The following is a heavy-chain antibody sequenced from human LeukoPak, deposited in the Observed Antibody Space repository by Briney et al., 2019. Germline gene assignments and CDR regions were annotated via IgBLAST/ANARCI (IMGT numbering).Heavy chain of an antibody. D-gene: IGHD7-27*01. CDR2: ISSSSSTI. CDR3: ARVLSGDIFDY. J-gene: IGHJ4*02. V-gene: IGHV3-48*01. CDR1: GFTFSGYS. Sequence: GGSLRLSCAASGFTFSGYSMNWVRQAPGKGLEWVSSISSSSSTIYYADSVKGRFTISRDNAKNSLYLQMNSLRAEDTAVYYCARVLSGDIFDYWGQGTLVTVSS.